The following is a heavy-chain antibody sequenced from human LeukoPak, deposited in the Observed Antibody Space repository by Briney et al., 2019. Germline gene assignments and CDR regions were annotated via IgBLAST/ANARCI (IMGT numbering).Heavy chain of an antibody. CDR3: TYYYGSGSPEGRFDP. Sequence: EASVKVSCKASGYTLTSYGISWVRQAPGQGLEWMGWISAYNGSTNYAQKLQGRVTMTTDTSTSTAYMELRCLRSDDTAVYYCTYYYGSGSPEGRFDPWGQGTLVTVSS. J-gene: IGHJ5*02. D-gene: IGHD3-10*01. V-gene: IGHV1-18*01. CDR2: ISAYNGST. CDR1: GYTLTSYG.